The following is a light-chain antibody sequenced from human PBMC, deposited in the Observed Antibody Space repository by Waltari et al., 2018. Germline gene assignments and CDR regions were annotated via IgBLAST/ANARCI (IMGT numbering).Light chain of an antibody. CDR3: QNHERLPAT. J-gene: IGKJ1*01. CDR1: QSIGKY. Sequence: IVLTQSPGTLSLSPGERATMSCRASQSIGKYLVWYQQRPGQAPRLLIYAASTRSTGIPDRFSGSGSGTDFSLTISRLEPEDFAVYYCQNHERLPATFGQWTKVEIK. V-gene: IGKV3-20*01. CDR2: AAS.